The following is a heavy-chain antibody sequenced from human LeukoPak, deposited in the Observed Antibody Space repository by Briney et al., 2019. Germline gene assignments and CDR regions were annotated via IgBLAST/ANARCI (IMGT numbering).Heavy chain of an antibody. J-gene: IGHJ5*02. CDR3: AKETIVGALDWFDP. Sequence: GGSLRLSCAASGFTFSSYAMSWVRQAPGKGLEWVSAISANGGSTYYTDSVKGRFIISRDNSKNTLYLQMNSLTAEGTAIYYCAKETIVGALDWFDPWGQGTLVTVSS. CDR1: GFTFSSYA. V-gene: IGHV3-23*01. CDR2: ISANGGST. D-gene: IGHD1-26*01.